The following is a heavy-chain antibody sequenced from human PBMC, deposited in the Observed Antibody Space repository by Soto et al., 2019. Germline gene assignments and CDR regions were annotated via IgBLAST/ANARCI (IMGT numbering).Heavy chain of an antibody. D-gene: IGHD3-10*01. Sequence: SLRLSCTASGFTFGDYAMSWFRQAPGKGLEWVGFIRSKAYGGTTEYAASVKGRFTISRDDSKSIAYLQMNSLKTEDTAVYYCTRDSRSMVRGVINDAFDIWGQGTMVTVSS. CDR2: IRSKAYGGTT. CDR1: GFTFGDYA. J-gene: IGHJ3*02. V-gene: IGHV3-49*03. CDR3: TRDSRSMVRGVINDAFDI.